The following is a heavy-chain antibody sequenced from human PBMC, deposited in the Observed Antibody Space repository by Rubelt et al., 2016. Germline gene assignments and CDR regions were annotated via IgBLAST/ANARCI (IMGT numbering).Heavy chain of an antibody. V-gene: IGHV4-34*01. J-gene: IGHJ4*02. CDR1: GGSFSGYY. D-gene: IGHD3-16*01. CDR3: ARGPPFKPVDY. Sequence: QVQLQQWGAGLLKPSETLSLTCAVYGGSFSGYYWSWIRQPPGKGLEWIGEINHSGSTNYNPSLKSRVTISVDTSKNQFSLKLSSVTAADTAVYYCARGPPFKPVDYWGQGTLVTVSS. CDR2: INHSGST.